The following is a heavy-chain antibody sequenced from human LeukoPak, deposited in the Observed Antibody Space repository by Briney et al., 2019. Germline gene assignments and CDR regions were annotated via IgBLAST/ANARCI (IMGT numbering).Heavy chain of an antibody. CDR2: IYDSGST. Sequence: PSETLSLTCTVSGGSIRSSYYYWGWIRQPPGKGLEWIGSIYDSGSTYYNPSLKSRVTISVDTSKSQFSLKLSSVTAADTAVYYCATRLGYCSSTSCYGYYFDYWGQGTLVTVSS. V-gene: IGHV4-39*01. CDR1: GGSIRSSYYY. CDR3: ATRLGYCSSTSCYGYYFDY. D-gene: IGHD2-2*01. J-gene: IGHJ4*02.